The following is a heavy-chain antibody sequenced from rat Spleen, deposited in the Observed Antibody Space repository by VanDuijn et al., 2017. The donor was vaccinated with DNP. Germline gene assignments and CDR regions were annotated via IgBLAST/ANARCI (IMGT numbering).Heavy chain of an antibody. CDR3: ARRDYPVPAY. CDR1: GFTFSDYN. J-gene: IGHJ3*01. V-gene: IGHV5S10*01. Sequence: EVQLVESGGGLVQSGRSLKVSCAASGFTFSDYNMAWVRQAPKKGLEWVATITYDGSRTYYRDSVKGRFTISRDKAKSTLYLQMDSLKSEDTATYYCARRDYPVPAYWGQGTLVTVSS. D-gene: IGHD1-4*01. CDR2: ITYDGSRT.